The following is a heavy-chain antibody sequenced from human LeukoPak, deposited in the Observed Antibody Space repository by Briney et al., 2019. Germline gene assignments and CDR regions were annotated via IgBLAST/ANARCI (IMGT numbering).Heavy chain of an antibody. V-gene: IGHV1-2*02. CDR3: ARGRGHILGYCSSTSCYRPDYYYYMDV. J-gene: IGHJ6*03. CDR2: INPNSGGT. D-gene: IGHD2-2*01. CDR1: GYTFAGYY. Sequence: ASVKVSCKASGYTFAGYYIHWVRQAPGQGLEWMGSINPNSGGTNYAQKFQGRVTMTRDTSISTAYMELSSLRSEDTAVYYCARGRGHILGYCSSTSCYRPDYYYYMDVWGKGTTVTVSS.